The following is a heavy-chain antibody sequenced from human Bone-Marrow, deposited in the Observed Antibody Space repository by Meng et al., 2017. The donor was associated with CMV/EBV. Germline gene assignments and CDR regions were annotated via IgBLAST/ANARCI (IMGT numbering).Heavy chain of an antibody. CDR3: AREEAGIAARPYYFDY. Sequence: ASVKVSCKASGYTFTDSFMHWVRQAPGQGLEWMGFINVNNGGTKSAQKLQGRVTMTRDTSISTAYMDLSRLRSDDTAVYYCAREEAGIAARPYYFDYWGQGTLVTVSS. CDR2: INVNNGGT. V-gene: IGHV1-2*02. D-gene: IGHD6-6*01. CDR1: GYTFTDSF. J-gene: IGHJ4*02.